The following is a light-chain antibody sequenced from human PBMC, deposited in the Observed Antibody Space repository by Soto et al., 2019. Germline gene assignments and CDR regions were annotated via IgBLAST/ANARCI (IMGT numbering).Light chain of an antibody. Sequence: EIVLTQSPATLSLSPGERAALSCRASQSVSSYLAWYQQKPGRAPRLLIYDASNRATGIPARFSGSGSGTDFTLTISSLEPEDFAVYYCQHRSNWLTLGGGTKVEIK. CDR2: DAS. V-gene: IGKV3-11*01. J-gene: IGKJ4*01. CDR3: QHRSNWLT. CDR1: QSVSSY.